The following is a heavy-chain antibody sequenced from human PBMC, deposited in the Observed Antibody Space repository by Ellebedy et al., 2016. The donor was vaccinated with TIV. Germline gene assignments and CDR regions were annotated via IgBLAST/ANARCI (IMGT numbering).Heavy chain of an antibody. Sequence: PGGSLRLSCAVSGFTFSDAWMSWVRQAPGKGLEWVGRIKSKADGETIGYAAPVRGRFTISRDDSKNTLYLQLNSLQIDDTAVYYCTTPRFNWNYWGQGTLVTVSS. D-gene: IGHD1-20*01. CDR2: IKSKADGETI. V-gene: IGHV3-15*01. CDR1: GFTFSDAW. J-gene: IGHJ4*02. CDR3: TTPRFNWNY.